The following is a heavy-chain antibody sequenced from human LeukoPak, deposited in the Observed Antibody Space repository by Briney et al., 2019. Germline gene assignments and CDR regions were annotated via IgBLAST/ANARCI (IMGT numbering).Heavy chain of an antibody. V-gene: IGHV4-59*01. D-gene: IGHD6-19*01. CDR2: IYYSGST. CDR1: GGSISSYY. Sequence: SETVSLTCTVSGGSISSYYWSWIRQPPGKGLEWIGYIYYSGSTNYNPSLKSRVTISVDTSKNQFSLKLSSVTAADTAVYYCARHGPGIAVADYYFDYWGQGTLVTVSS. J-gene: IGHJ4*02. CDR3: ARHGPGIAVADYYFDY.